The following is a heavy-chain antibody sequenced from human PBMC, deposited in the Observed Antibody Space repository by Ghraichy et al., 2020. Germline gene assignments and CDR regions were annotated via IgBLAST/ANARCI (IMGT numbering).Heavy chain of an antibody. J-gene: IGHJ1*01. CDR2: ITIDGSNK. V-gene: IGHV3-30*18. D-gene: IGHD1-26*01. CDR3: AKGKRELLPYFQH. Sequence: GGSLRLSCAASGFTFSSYGMHWVRQAPGKGLEWVSVITIDGSNKYYADSVKGRFTISRDNSKNTLYLQMNSLRAEDTAVYYCAKGKRELLPYFQHWGQGTLVTVSS. CDR1: GFTFSSYG.